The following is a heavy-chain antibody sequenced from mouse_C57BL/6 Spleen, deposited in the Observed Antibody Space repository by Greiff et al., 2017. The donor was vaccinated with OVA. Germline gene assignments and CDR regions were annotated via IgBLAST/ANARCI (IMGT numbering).Heavy chain of an antibody. V-gene: IGHV1-59*01. Sequence: QVQLQQPGAELVRPGTSVKLSCKASGYTFTSYWMHWVKQRPGQGLEWIGVIDPSDSYTKYNQKFKGKATLTVDPSSSTAYMQLSSLTSEDAAVYYCAMDDYGFAYWGQGTLVTVSA. D-gene: IGHD2-4*01. CDR1: GYTFTSYW. CDR2: IDPSDSYT. J-gene: IGHJ3*01. CDR3: AMDDYGFAY.